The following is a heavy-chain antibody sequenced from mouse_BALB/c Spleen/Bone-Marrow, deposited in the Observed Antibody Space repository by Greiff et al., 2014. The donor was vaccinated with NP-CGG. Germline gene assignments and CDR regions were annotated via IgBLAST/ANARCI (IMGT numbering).Heavy chain of an antibody. D-gene: IGHD2-3*01. CDR1: GYTFTSYW. V-gene: IGHV1-69*02. CDR2: IDPSDSET. J-gene: IGHJ4*01. Sequence: QVQLQQSGAELVKPGAPVKLSCKASGYTFTSYWMNWVKQRPGRGLEWIGRIDPSDSETHDNQKFKDKATLTVDKSSSTAYIQLSSLTSEDSAVYYCARALGDGYFYAMDYWGQGTSVTVSS. CDR3: ARALGDGYFYAMDY.